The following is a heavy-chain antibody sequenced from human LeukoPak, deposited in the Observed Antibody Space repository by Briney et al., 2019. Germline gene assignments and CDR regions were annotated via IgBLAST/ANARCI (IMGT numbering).Heavy chain of an antibody. Sequence: GGSLRLSCAASGFTFGSYWMSWVRQAPGKGLEWVANIKQDGSEKYYVDSVKGRFTISRDNAKNSLYLQMNSLRAEDTAVYYCARDGWSPDYWGQGTLVTVSS. V-gene: IGHV3-7*01. CDR1: GFTFGSYW. CDR2: IKQDGSEK. J-gene: IGHJ4*02. CDR3: ARDGWSPDY.